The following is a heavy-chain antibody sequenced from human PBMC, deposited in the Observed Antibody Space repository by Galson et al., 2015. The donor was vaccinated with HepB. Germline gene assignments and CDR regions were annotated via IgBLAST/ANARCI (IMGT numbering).Heavy chain of an antibody. Sequence: SLRLSCAVSGFTFSNYGMHWVRQAPGKGLEWVAVISYDGGYTFYADSVKGRFTISRDNSKNSLFLQVSSLRTEDTAVYYCAKDPIAGKTDMVLPDPWFDYWGQGTLVTVSS. CDR2: ISYDGGYT. V-gene: IGHV3-30*18. CDR3: AKDPIAGKTDMVLPDPWFDY. D-gene: IGHD3-10*01. CDR1: GFTFSNYG. J-gene: IGHJ4*02.